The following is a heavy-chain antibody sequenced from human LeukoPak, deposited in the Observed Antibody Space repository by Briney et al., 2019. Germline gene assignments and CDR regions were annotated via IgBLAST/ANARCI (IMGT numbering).Heavy chain of an antibody. Sequence: ASVKVSCKASGGTFSSYAISLVRQGPGQGLEWMGGIIPIFGTANYAQKFQGRVTMTTDTSTNTAYMELRSLRSDDAAVYYCARLPDYYSRLGAPGWGQGTLVTVSS. D-gene: IGHD3-10*01. CDR3: ARLPDYYSRLGAPG. CDR1: GGTFSSYA. CDR2: IIPIFGTA. V-gene: IGHV1-69*05. J-gene: IGHJ4*02.